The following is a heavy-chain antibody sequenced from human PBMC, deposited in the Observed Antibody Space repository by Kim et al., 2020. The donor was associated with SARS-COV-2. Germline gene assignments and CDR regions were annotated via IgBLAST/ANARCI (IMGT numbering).Heavy chain of an antibody. CDR2: ISSSGDTT. D-gene: IGHD3-10*01. CDR3: AKSASGSYLKWFDP. CDR1: GFIFSSYV. J-gene: IGHJ5*02. V-gene: IGHV3-23*01. Sequence: GGSLRLSCAASGFIFSSYVMSWVRQAPGKGLECVSGISSSGDTTYYVDSVKGRLTISRDNSKNMLYLEMNSLRNEDTATYYCAKSASGSYLKWFDPWGQG.